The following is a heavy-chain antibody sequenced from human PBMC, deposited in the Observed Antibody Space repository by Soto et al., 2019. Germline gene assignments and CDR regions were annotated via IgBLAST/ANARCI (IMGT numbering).Heavy chain of an antibody. J-gene: IGHJ4*02. Sequence: ASVKVSCKASGGTFSSYAISWVRQAPGQGLEWMGGIIPIFGTANYAQKFQGRVTITADESTSTAYMELSSLRSEDTAVYYCARGNSIAAAVDFDYWGQGTLVTVSS. CDR3: ARGNSIAAAVDFDY. V-gene: IGHV1-69*13. D-gene: IGHD6-13*01. CDR1: GGTFSSYA. CDR2: IIPIFGTA.